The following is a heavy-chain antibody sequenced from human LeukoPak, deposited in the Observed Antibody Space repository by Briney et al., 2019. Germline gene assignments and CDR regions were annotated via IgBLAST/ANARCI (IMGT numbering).Heavy chain of an antibody. Sequence: GGSLRLSCVVSGFIFSDYGMHWVRQAPGKGLEWVASIRFDGTNNYYADAVKGRFTISRDNSRNTLYLQMNSLRAEDTAVYYCARDLDSSTWYRGFDYWGQGTLVTVSS. V-gene: IGHV3-30*02. CDR1: GFIFSDYG. CDR3: ARDLDSSTWYRGFDY. J-gene: IGHJ4*02. CDR2: IRFDGTNN. D-gene: IGHD6-13*01.